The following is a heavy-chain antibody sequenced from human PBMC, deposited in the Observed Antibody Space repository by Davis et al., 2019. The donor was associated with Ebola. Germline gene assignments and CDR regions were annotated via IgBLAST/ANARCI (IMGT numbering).Heavy chain of an antibody. J-gene: IGHJ2*01. CDR1: GGSISSYY. CDR2: IYYSGST. V-gene: IGHV4-59*01. CDR3: ARDQRYFDL. Sequence: GSLRLSCTVSGGSISSYYWSWIRQPPGKGLEWIGYIYYSGSTNYNPSLKSRVTISVDTSKNQFSLKLSSVTAADTAVYYCARDQRYFDLWGRSTLVTVSS.